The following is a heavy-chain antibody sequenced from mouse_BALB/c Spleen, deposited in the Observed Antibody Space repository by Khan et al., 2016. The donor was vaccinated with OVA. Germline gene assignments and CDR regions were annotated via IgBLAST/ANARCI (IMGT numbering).Heavy chain of an antibody. D-gene: IGHD2-4*01. V-gene: IGHV9-3-1*01. J-gene: IGHJ2*01. CDR2: INTYTGEP. Sequence: QIQLVQSGPELKKPGETVKISCKASGYTFTNYGMNWVKQAPGKGLKWMGWINTYTGEPTYVDDFKGRFVFSLETSASTAYLQINNLKNEDTATYFCARDDYDDYFDSWGQGTTLTVSS. CDR1: GYTFTNYG. CDR3: ARDDYDDYFDS.